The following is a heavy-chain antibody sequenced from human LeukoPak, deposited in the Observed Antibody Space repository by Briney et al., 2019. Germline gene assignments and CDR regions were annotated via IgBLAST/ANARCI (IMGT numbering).Heavy chain of an antibody. Sequence: SETLSLTCTVSGYSISSGYYWGWIRQPPGKGLEWIGSIYHSGSTYYNPSLRSRVTMSVDTSKNQFSLNLSSVTAADTAVYYCARQPLNCTSTNCYAFDIWGQGTMVTVSS. CDR1: GYSISSGYY. CDR3: ARQPLNCTSTNCYAFDI. J-gene: IGHJ3*02. CDR2: IYHSGST. V-gene: IGHV4-38-2*02. D-gene: IGHD2-2*01.